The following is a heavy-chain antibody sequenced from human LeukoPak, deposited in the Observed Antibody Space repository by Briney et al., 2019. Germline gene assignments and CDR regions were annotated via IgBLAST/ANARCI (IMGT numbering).Heavy chain of an antibody. V-gene: IGHV3-21*01. J-gene: IGHJ4*02. CDR2: ISSSSSYI. Sequence: GGSLRLSCAASGFTFSSYVMHWVRQAPGKGLEWVSSISSSSSYIYYADSVKGRFTISRDNAKNSLYLQMNSLRAEDTAVYYCARASSIAARSRFDYWGQGTLVTVSS. CDR3: ARASSIAARSRFDY. CDR1: GFTFSSYV. D-gene: IGHD6-6*01.